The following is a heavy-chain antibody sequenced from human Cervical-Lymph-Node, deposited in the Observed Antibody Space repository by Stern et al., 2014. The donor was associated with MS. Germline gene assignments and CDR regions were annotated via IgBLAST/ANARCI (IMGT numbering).Heavy chain of an antibody. D-gene: IGHD3-3*02. CDR1: GYTFTSYA. J-gene: IGHJ5*02. CDR2: INTNTGNP. V-gene: IGHV7-4-1*02. Sequence: QLVQSGSELKKPGASVKVSCKASGYTFTSYAMNWGRQAPGQGLEWMGWINTNTGNPTYAQGCTGRFVFSLVTSVSTAYLQIISLKAEDTAVYYCSRDTHFWSGYSLNWFDPWGQGTLVTVSS. CDR3: SRDTHFWSGYSLNWFDP.